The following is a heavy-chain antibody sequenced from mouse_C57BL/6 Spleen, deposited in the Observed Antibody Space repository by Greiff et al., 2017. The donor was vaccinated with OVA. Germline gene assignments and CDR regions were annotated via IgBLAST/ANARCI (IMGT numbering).Heavy chain of an antibody. CDR2: INPNNGGT. CDR1: GYTFTDYY. J-gene: IGHJ3*01. D-gene: IGHD2-4*01. CDR3: ARFYDYDWFAY. V-gene: IGHV1-26*01. Sequence: VQLQQSGPELVKPGASVKISCKASGYTFTDYYMNWVKQSHGKSLEWIGDINPNNGGTSYNQKFKGKATLTVDKSTSTAYMELRSLTSEDSAVYYCARFYDYDWFAYWGQGTLVTVSA.